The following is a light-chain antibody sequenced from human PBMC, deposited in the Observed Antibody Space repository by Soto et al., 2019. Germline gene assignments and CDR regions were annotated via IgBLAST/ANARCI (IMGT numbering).Light chain of an antibody. CDR2: GAS. Sequence: EIVMTQSPATLSVSPGERATLSCRASPSVSSNLAWYQQKPGQAPRLLIYGASTRATGIPARFSGSGSGTEFNLNISSLQSEDFAVYYCQQYNNWPRTFGQGTKLEIK. CDR3: QQYNNWPRT. CDR1: PSVSSN. V-gene: IGKV3-15*01. J-gene: IGKJ2*01.